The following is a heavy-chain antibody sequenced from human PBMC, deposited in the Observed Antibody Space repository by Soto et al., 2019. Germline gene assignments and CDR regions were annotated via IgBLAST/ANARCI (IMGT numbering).Heavy chain of an antibody. Sequence: DVQVLESGGGLFQPGESLRLSCAASGFTFNNYAMSWVRQAPGNVLVWVATISGSGGTTYYAASVKGRFTLSRDNSRNTLYLQMTSLRADDTALYHCARDRSIKEFASAFYYWGQGTLVTVSS. CDR2: ISGSGGTT. J-gene: IGHJ4*02. CDR3: ARDRSIKEFASAFYY. CDR1: GFTFNNYA. D-gene: IGHD3-10*01. V-gene: IGHV3-23*01.